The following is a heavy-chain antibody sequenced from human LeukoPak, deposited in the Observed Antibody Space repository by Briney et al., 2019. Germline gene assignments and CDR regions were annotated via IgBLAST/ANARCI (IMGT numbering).Heavy chain of an antibody. CDR1: GSSITSNYF. J-gene: IGHJ4*02. CDR2: IYHSWGI. Sequence: SETLSLTCAVSGSSITSNYFWAWFRQPPGKGLEWIATIYHSWGIYFNPSLKSRVSISLDASNNQFFLKLASVTAADTAIYYCARNVTAGFFDYWGPGILITVSS. CDR3: ARNVTAGFFDY. D-gene: IGHD1-1*01. V-gene: IGHV4-38-2*01.